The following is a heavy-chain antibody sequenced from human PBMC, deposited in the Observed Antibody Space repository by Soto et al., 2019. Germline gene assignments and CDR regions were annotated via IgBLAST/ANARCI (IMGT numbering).Heavy chain of an antibody. CDR2: ISLYNGHT. Sequence: QVQLVQSGGEVKKPGASVKVSCKASGDTVTKYGISWVRQAPGQGLEWLGWISLYNGHTNYAPKFQERITFTTDTSTSTASMELRSLTSDDTAVYYCASATSIAVAGKETWGQGTLVTVSS. CDR1: GDTVTKYG. V-gene: IGHV1-18*01. J-gene: IGHJ4*02. CDR3: ASATSIAVAGKET. D-gene: IGHD6-19*01.